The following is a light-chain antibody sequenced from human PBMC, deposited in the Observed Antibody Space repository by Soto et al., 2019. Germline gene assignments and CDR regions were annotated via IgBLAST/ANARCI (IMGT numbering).Light chain of an antibody. V-gene: IGKV3-20*01. Sequence: EIVLTQSPGTLSLSPGERATLSCRASQSVSSSYLAWYQQKPGQAPRLLIYGASSRATGIPDRFSGSGSGTDFTLTISRLEPEDFAGYYCQLYGSSPLTFGGGTKVEIK. J-gene: IGKJ4*01. CDR3: QLYGSSPLT. CDR1: QSVSSSY. CDR2: GAS.